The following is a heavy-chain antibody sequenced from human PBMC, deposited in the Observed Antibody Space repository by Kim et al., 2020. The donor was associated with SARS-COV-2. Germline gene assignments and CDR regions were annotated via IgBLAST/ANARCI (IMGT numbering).Heavy chain of an antibody. D-gene: IGHD3-10*01. CDR1: GYSFPDYT. V-gene: IGHV1-3*01. J-gene: IGHJ4*02. CDR2: INGGKGNT. Sequence: ASVKVSCKASGYSFPDYTIHWVRQAPGQRLEWMGWINGGKGNTRYSQEFQGRLTITRDTSASTVYMDLSSLKSEDAAVYYCARGWFGEFLANFDYWGQGTLDPVSS. CDR3: ARGWFGEFLANFDY.